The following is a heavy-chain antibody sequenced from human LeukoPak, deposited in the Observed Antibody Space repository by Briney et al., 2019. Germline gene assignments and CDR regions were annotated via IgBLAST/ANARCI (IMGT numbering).Heavy chain of an antibody. J-gene: IGHJ6*02. V-gene: IGHV4-59*08. CDR1: GGSASGYY. CDR3: ARMNGDYGFRNYFYYGLDV. Sequence: SETLSLTCTVSGGSASGYYWSWIRQPPGKGLEWIGYMYYSGSTNYNPSLKSRVTMSGDTSKNELSLKLSSVTAADTAVYYCARMNGDYGFRNYFYYGLDVWGQGTTVTVSS. D-gene: IGHD4-17*01. CDR2: MYYSGST.